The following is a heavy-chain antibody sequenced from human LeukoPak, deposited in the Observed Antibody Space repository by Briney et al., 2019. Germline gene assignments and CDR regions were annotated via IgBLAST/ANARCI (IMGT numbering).Heavy chain of an antibody. CDR2: ISGSGGGT. V-gene: IGHV3-23*01. CDR3: AKRGVVIRVILVGFHKEAYYFDS. Sequence: GGSLRLSCAVAGLTLSNYGMSWVRQAPGKGLEWVAGISGSGGGTNYADSVKGRFTISRDNPRNTLYLQMNSLRAEDTAVYFCAKRGVVIRVILVGFHKEAYYFDSWGQGALVTVSS. CDR1: GLTLSNYG. J-gene: IGHJ4*02. D-gene: IGHD3-22*01.